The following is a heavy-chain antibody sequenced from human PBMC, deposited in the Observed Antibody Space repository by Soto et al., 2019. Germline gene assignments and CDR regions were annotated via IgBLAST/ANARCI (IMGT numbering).Heavy chain of an antibody. D-gene: IGHD3-10*01. CDR1: GGSISSGGYS. V-gene: IGHV4-30-2*01. CDR2: IYHSGST. J-gene: IGHJ5*02. Sequence: SETLSLTCAVSGGSISSGGYSWSWIRQPPGKGLEWIGYIYHSGSTYYNPSLKSRVTISVDRPKNQFSLKLSSVTAADTAVYYCARVTLLWFGELWSVNWFDPWGQGTLVTVSS. CDR3: ARVTLLWFGELWSVNWFDP.